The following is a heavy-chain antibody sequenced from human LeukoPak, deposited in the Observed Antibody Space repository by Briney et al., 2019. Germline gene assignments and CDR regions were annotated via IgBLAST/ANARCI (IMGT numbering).Heavy chain of an antibody. CDR2: IYSGGST. V-gene: IGHV3-66*01. CDR3: AGVSGIAAAGDDY. J-gene: IGHJ4*02. CDR1: GFTVSSNY. Sequence: GGSLRLSCAASGFTVSSNYVSWVRQAPGKGLEWVSVIYSGGSTYYADSVKGRFTISRDNSKNTLYLQMNSLRAEDTAVYYCAGVSGIAAAGDDYWGQGTLVTVSS. D-gene: IGHD6-13*01.